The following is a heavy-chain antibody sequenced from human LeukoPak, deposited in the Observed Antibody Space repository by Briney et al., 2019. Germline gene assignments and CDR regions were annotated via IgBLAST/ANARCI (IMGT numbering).Heavy chain of an antibody. D-gene: IGHD6-6*01. V-gene: IGHV1-18*01. CDR3: ARTLVGISDRRNFDY. Sequence: ASVKVSCKASGYTFTSYGISWVRQAPGQGLEWMGWISAYNGNTNYAQKLQGRVTMTTDTSTSTAYMELRSLRSDDTAVYYCARTLVGISDRRNFDYWGQGTLVTVSS. CDR1: GYTFTSYG. CDR2: ISAYNGNT. J-gene: IGHJ4*02.